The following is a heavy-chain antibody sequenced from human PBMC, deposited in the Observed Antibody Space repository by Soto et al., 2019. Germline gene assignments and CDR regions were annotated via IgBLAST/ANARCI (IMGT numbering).Heavy chain of an antibody. J-gene: IGHJ2*01. D-gene: IGHD4-4*01. V-gene: IGHV3-30-3*01. CDR1: GFTFSSYA. Sequence: QVQLVESGGGVVQPGRSLRLSCAASGFTFSSYAMHWVRQAPGKGLEWVAVISYDGSTKYYADSVKGRFTIYRDNSKNTLYLKMNSLRAEDTAVYYCARPLWRDDYNWGYFDLWGRGTLVTVSS. CDR3: ARPLWRDDYNWGYFDL. CDR2: ISYDGSTK.